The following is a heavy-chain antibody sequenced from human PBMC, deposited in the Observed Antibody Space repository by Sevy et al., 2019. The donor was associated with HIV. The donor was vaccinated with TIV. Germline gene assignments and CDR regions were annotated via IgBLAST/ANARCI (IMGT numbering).Heavy chain of an antibody. CDR3: XXXXXXXXYYYMDV. V-gene: IGHV3-23*01. CDR2: VSGSGAST. Sequence: GGSLRLSCAASGFMFSSYAMSWVRQAPGKGLEWVSSVSGSGASTYYADSVKGRFTISRDNSKNTLYLQMSSLRVEDXXXXXXXXXXXXXXYYYMDVWGKGTTVTVSS. J-gene: IGHJ6*03. CDR1: GFMFSSYA.